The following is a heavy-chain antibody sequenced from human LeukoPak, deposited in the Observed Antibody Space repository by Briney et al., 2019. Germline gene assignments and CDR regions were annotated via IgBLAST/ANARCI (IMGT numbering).Heavy chain of an antibody. CDR2: INHSGST. D-gene: IGHD1-26*01. Sequence: SETLSLTCAVYGGSFSGYYWSWIRQPPGKGLEWIGEINHSGSTNYNPSLKSRVTMSVDTSKNQFSLKLSSVTAADTAVYYCARTFGTYQYYFDYWGQGSLVTVSS. CDR3: ARTFGTYQYYFDY. J-gene: IGHJ4*02. V-gene: IGHV4-34*01. CDR1: GGSFSGYY.